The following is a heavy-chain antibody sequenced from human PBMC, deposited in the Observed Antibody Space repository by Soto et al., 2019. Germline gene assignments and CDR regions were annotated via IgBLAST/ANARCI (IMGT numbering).Heavy chain of an antibody. D-gene: IGHD3-22*01. Sequence: EVQLLESGGGLVQPGGSLRLSCAASEFTFSNYAMSWVRQAPGKGLEWVSAISYGGGTTYYADSVKARFTISTDNSKNTLSRQMNSLRAEDTAVYYCAKNAGYYYDSTGYHFAYWGQGTLVTVSS. CDR1: EFTFSNYA. V-gene: IGHV3-23*01. CDR2: ISYGGGTT. J-gene: IGHJ4*02. CDR3: AKNAGYYYDSTGYHFAY.